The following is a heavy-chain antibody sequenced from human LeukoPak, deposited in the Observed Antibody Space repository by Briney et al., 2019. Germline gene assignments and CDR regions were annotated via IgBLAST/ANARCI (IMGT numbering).Heavy chain of an antibody. J-gene: IGHJ4*02. V-gene: IGHV1-69*04. CDR2: IIPILGIA. CDR3: ARGADTAMVKLDY. D-gene: IGHD5-18*01. Sequence: GASVTVSFKASGGTFSSYAISWVRQAPGQGREWMGRIIPILGIANYAQKFQGRVTITADKSTSTAYMELSSLRSEDTAVYYCARGADTAMVKLDYWGQGTLVTVSS. CDR1: GGTFSSYA.